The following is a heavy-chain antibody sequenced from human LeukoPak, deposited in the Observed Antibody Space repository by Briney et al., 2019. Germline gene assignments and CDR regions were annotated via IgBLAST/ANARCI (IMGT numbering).Heavy chain of an antibody. CDR2: IIPIFGTA. D-gene: IGHD6-19*01. CDR3: ARGKQWLVNYFDY. V-gene: IGHV1-69*13. Sequence: ASVKVSCKASGGTFSSYAISWVRQAPGQGLEWMGGIIPIFGTANYAQKFQGRVTITADESTSTAYMELSSLRSEDTAVYYCARGKQWLVNYFDYWGQGTLVTVSS. J-gene: IGHJ4*02. CDR1: GGTFSSYA.